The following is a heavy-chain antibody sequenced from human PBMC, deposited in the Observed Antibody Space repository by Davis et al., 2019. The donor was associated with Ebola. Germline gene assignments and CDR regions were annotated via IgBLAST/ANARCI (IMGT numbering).Heavy chain of an antibody. D-gene: IGHD2-2*01. CDR3: ARAPGLYCSSTSCYLNLYYYYYGMDV. CDR1: GFTFSSYA. Sequence: PGGSLRLSCAASGFTFSSYAMHWVRQAPGKGLEWVAVISYDGSNKYYADSVKGRFTISRDNSKNTLYLQMNSLRAEDTAVYYCARAPGLYCSSTSCYLNLYYYYYGMDVWGQGTTVTVSS. V-gene: IGHV3-30-3*01. CDR2: ISYDGSNK. J-gene: IGHJ6*02.